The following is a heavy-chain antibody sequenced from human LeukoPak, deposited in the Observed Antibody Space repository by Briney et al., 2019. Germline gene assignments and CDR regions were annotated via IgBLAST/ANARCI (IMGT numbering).Heavy chain of an antibody. CDR3: ARGDSSGYYRWFDP. Sequence: SQTLSLTCTVSGGSINSGNYYWTWIRQPPGKGLEWIGYVYDSGSTYYNPSLKSRVTISINTSKNQFSLKLSSVTAADTAVYYCARGDSSGYYRWFDPWGQGTLVTXSS. D-gene: IGHD3-22*01. CDR2: VYDSGST. V-gene: IGHV4-30-4*01. J-gene: IGHJ5*02. CDR1: GGSINSGNYY.